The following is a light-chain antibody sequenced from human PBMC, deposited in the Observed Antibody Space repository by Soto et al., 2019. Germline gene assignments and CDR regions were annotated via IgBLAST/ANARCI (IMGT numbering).Light chain of an antibody. J-gene: IGKJ5*01. CDR3: XQXTNSLIT. CDR2: DAS. CDR1: QSVSTY. V-gene: IGKV3-11*01. Sequence: EIVLTQSPATLSLSPGERGTLSCRASQSVSTYLAWYQQKPGQAPRLLIYDASKRATGIPARFSGSGSGTDFTLTISSPEPEXXAVXXXXQXTNSLITFGQGTRLEIK.